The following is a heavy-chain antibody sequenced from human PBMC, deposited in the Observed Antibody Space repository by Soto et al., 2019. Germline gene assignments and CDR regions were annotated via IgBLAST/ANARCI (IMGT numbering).Heavy chain of an antibody. D-gene: IGHD5-18*01. J-gene: IGHJ6*02. CDR2: ISYDGSNK. CDR3: ARPYTAMAVYGMDV. Sequence: GGSLRLSCAASGFTFSSYAMHWVRQAPGKGLEWVAVISYDGSNKYYADSVKGRFTISRDNSKNTPYLQMNSLRAEDTAVYYCARPYTAMAVYGMDVWGQGTTVTVSS. V-gene: IGHV3-30-3*01. CDR1: GFTFSSYA.